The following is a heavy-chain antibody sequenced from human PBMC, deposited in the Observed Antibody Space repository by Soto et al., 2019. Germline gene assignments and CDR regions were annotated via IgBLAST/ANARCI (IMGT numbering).Heavy chain of an antibody. CDR3: AKDQSFGWEVFSHYFDH. Sequence: GGSLRLSCAASGFTFSSYGMHWVRQAPGKGLEWVAFISYDGNNKYYADSVKGRFTISRDNSKNTLYLQMNSLRAEDTAVYYCAKDQSFGWEVFSHYFDHWGQGTLVTVSS. D-gene: IGHD1-26*01. V-gene: IGHV3-30*02. CDR1: GFTFSSYG. J-gene: IGHJ4*02. CDR2: ISYDGNNK.